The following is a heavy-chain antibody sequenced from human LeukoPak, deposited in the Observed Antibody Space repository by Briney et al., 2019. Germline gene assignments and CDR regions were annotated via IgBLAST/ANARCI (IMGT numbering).Heavy chain of an antibody. CDR2: ISYDGSNK. V-gene: IGHV3-30*04. CDR3: ARATRGVASDFDY. D-gene: IGHD2-15*01. CDR1: GFTFSSYE. Sequence: GGTLRLSCAASGFTFSSYEMNWVRQAPGKGLEWVAVISYDGSNKYYADSVKGRFTISRDNAKNSLYLQMNSLGAEDTAVYYCARATRGVASDFDYWGQGTLVTVSS. J-gene: IGHJ4*02.